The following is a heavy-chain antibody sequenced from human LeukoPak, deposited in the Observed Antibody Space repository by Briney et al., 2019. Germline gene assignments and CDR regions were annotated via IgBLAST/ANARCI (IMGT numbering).Heavy chain of an antibody. D-gene: IGHD2-2*01. CDR2: INPNSGGT. Sequence: ASVKVSCKASGYTFTGYYMHWVRQAPGQGLEWMGWINPNSGGTNYAQKFQGRVTMTRDTSISTAYMELNSLRSDDTALYYCTKPQPGAFETWGQGTMVTVSS. V-gene: IGHV1-2*02. CDR3: TKPQPGAFET. CDR1: GYTFTGYY. J-gene: IGHJ3*02.